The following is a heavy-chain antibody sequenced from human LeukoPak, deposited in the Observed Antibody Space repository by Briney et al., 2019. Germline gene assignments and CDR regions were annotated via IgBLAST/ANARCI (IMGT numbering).Heavy chain of an antibody. CDR2: IKQDGSEK. J-gene: IGHJ4*02. D-gene: IGHD3-10*01. CDR1: GFTFSNYW. Sequence: GGSLRLSCEVSGFTFSNYWMSWVRQAPGKGLEWVANIKQDGSEKYYVDSVKGRFTISRDNAKNSLYLQMNSLRAEDTAVYYCARAVYYGSGSSFVDYWGQGTLVTVSS. V-gene: IGHV3-7*01. CDR3: ARAVYYGSGSSFVDY.